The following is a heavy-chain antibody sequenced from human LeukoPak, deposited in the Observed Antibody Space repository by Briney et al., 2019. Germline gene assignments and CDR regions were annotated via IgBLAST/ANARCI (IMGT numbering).Heavy chain of an antibody. CDR2: ISSSGSTI. CDR1: GFTFSTYT. J-gene: IGHJ4*02. Sequence: GGSLRLSCAASGFTFSTYTMNWVRQVPGKGLEWVSYISSSGSTIYYADSVKGRFTISRDNAKNSLYLQMNSLRAEDTAVYYCARDLSPYYYDSSGYLDYWGQGTLVTVSS. CDR3: ARDLSPYYYDSSGYLDY. D-gene: IGHD3-22*01. V-gene: IGHV3-48*04.